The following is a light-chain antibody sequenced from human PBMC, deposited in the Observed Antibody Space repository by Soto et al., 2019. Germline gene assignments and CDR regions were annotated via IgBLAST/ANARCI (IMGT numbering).Light chain of an antibody. Sequence: QSALTQPASVSGSPGQSITISCTGTSSDVGVYNYVSWYQQHPGKAPKLMIYEVSNRPSGVSNRFSGSKSGNTASLTISGLQAEDESDYYCCSYTNSSTWVFGGGTKLTVL. J-gene: IGLJ3*02. V-gene: IGLV2-14*01. CDR2: EVS. CDR3: CSYTNSSTWV. CDR1: SSDVGVYNY.